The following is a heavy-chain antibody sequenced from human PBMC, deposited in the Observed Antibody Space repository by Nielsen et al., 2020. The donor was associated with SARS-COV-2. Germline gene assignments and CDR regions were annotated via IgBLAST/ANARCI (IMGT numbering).Heavy chain of an antibody. D-gene: IGHD5-24*01. CDR3: ARVWLGMDV. CDR1: GFTFSSYG. V-gene: IGHV3-33*03. Sequence: GESLKISCAASGFTFSSYGMHWVRQAPGKGLEWVAVIWYDGSNKYYADSVKGRFTISRDNAKNSLYLQMNSLRAEDTAVYYCARVWLGMDVWGQGTTVTVSS. CDR2: IWYDGSNK. J-gene: IGHJ6*02.